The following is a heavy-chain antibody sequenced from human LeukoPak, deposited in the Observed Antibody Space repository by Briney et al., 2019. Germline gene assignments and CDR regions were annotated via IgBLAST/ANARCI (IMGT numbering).Heavy chain of an antibody. D-gene: IGHD1-26*01. CDR2: ISWNSGSI. CDR3: AKDMDRYSGSPYGMDV. CDR1: GFTFDDYA. Sequence: GGSLRLSCAASGFTFDDYAMHWVRQAPGKGLEWVSGISWNSGSIGYADSVKGRFTISRDNAKNSLYLQMNSLRAEDTALYYCAKDMDRYSGSPYGMDVWGQGTTVTVSS. V-gene: IGHV3-9*01. J-gene: IGHJ6*02.